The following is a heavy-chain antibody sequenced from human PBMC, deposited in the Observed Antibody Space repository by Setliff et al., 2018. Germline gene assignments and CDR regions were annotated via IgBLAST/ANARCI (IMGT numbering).Heavy chain of an antibody. CDR1: GGSISSSSYY. CDR2: IYYSGST. D-gene: IGHD4-17*01. CDR3: ARWEDYGDYMGIPLADY. Sequence: PSETLSLTCTVSGGSISSSSYYWGWIRQPPGKGLEWIGSIYYSGSTSYNPSLKSRVTISVDTSKNQFSLKLSSVTAADTAVYYCARWEDYGDYMGIPLADYWGQGTLVTVSS. J-gene: IGHJ4*02. V-gene: IGHV4-39*01.